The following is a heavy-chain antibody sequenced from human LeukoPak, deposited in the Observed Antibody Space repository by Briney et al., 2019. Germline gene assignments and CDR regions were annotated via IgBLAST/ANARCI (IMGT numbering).Heavy chain of an antibody. Sequence: SVKVSCKASGGTFSSYAISWVRQAPGQGLEWMGGIIPIFGTANYAQKFQGRVTITADESTSTAYMELSSLRSEDTAVYYCARGPSSITMVRGATFMDVWGKGTTVTISS. CDR1: GGTFSSYA. D-gene: IGHD3-10*01. J-gene: IGHJ6*03. V-gene: IGHV1-69*13. CDR3: ARGPSSITMVRGATFMDV. CDR2: IIPIFGTA.